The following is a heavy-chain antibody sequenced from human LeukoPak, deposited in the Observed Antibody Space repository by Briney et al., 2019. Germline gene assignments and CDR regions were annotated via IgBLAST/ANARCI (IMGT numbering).Heavy chain of an antibody. CDR2: TRNKANSYTT. Sequence: GGSLRLSCAASGFTFSSYGMHWVRQAPGKGLEWVGRTRNKANSYTTEYAASVKGRFTISRDDSKNSLYLQMNSLKTEDTAVYYCARGGIGYGDYYYYYGMDVWGQGTTVTVSS. CDR3: ARGGIGYGDYYYYYGMDV. D-gene: IGHD5-18*01. J-gene: IGHJ6*02. V-gene: IGHV3-72*01. CDR1: GFTFSSYG.